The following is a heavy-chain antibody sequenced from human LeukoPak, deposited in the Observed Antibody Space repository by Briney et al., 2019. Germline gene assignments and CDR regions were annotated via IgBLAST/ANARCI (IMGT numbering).Heavy chain of an antibody. Sequence: ASVKVSCKASGYTFTAYFIHWVRQAPGQGLEWMGWVKPDSGAINYAQKFQGRVTMTRDTSISTAYMELSSLRSEDTAVYYCGRIIRGYSYGASDYWGQGTLVTVSS. CDR3: GRIIRGYSYGASDY. CDR2: VKPDSGAI. V-gene: IGHV1-2*02. CDR1: GYTFTAYF. D-gene: IGHD5-18*01. J-gene: IGHJ4*02.